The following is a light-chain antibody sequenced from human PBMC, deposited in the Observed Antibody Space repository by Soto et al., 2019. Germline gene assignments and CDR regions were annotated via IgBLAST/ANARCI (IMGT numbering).Light chain of an antibody. CDR1: SSNIGSNT. V-gene: IGLV1-44*01. Sequence: QSVLTQPPSASGTPGQRVTISCSGSSSNIGSNTVVWYQQLPGTAPKLLMYTNNKRPSGVPDRFSGSKSGNTASLTVSGFQAADEADYFCKSYAGSNTYVFGSGTKVTVL. CDR3: KSYAGSNTYV. J-gene: IGLJ1*01. CDR2: TNN.